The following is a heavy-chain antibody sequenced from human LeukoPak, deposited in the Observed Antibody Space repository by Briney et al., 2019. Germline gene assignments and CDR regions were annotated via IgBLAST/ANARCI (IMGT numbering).Heavy chain of an antibody. CDR2: ISGSGGST. CDR3: AKEWGSYYVVIGYFDY. Sequence: GGSLRLSCAASGFTFSSYAMSWVRQAPGKGLEWVSAISGSGGSTYYADSVKGRFTISRDNSKNTLYLQMNSLRAEDTAVYYCAKEWGSYYVVIGYFDYWGQGTLVTVSS. CDR1: GFTFSSYA. D-gene: IGHD1-26*01. V-gene: IGHV3-23*01. J-gene: IGHJ4*02.